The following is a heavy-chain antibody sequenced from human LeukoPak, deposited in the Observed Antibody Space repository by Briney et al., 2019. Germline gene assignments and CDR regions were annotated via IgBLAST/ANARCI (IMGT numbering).Heavy chain of an antibody. J-gene: IGHJ4*02. Sequence: GESLKISCKGSGYSFTSYWIGWVRQLPGKGLEWMGIIYPGDSDTRYSPSFQGQVTISADKSISTAYLQWSSLKASDTAMYYCARRRYYDSSGYPPYYYFDYWGQGTLVTVSS. CDR3: ARRRYYDSSGYPPYYYFDY. CDR1: GYSFTSYW. V-gene: IGHV5-51*01. CDR2: IYPGDSDT. D-gene: IGHD3-22*01.